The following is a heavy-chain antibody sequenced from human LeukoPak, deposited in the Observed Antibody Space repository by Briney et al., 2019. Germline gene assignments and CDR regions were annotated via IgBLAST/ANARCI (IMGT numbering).Heavy chain of an antibody. D-gene: IGHD1-20*01. CDR1: GFTFSDYY. V-gene: IGHV3-11*01. Sequence: GSLLLSCAASGFTFSDYYMSWIRQAPGKGLEGVSYISSSGSTIYYADSVKGRFTISRDNAKNPLYLQMNSLRAEDTAVYYCARERVTGTTGDYWGQGTLVTVSS. CDR3: ARERVTGTTGDY. CDR2: ISSSGSTI. J-gene: IGHJ4*02.